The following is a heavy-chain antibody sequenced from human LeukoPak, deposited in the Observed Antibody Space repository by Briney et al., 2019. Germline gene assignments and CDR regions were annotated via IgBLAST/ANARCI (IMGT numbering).Heavy chain of an antibody. J-gene: IGHJ5*02. Sequence: PSETLSLTCNVSGDSITSGAFYWAWIRQSPGKGLEWIGNVYYSGSTQYNPSLRGRVSISMDKTKNQFSLNLNSVRVTDTAIYYCARRDYAAWFDPWGQGTLVTVSS. D-gene: IGHD4/OR15-4a*01. CDR2: VYYSGST. V-gene: IGHV4-39*01. CDR1: GDSITSGAFY. CDR3: ARRDYAAWFDP.